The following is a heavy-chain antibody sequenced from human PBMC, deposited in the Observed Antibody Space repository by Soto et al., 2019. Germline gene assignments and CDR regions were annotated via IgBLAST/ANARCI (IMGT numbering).Heavy chain of an antibody. Sequence: PGGSLRLSCAASGFTFSSYGMHWVRQAPGKGLEWVAVISYDGSNKYYADSVKGRFTISRDNSKNTLYLQMDSLRAEDTAVYYCAKTIVGATLDYWSQGTLVTFSS. D-gene: IGHD1-26*01. CDR2: ISYDGSNK. CDR1: GFTFSSYG. CDR3: AKTIVGATLDY. J-gene: IGHJ4*02. V-gene: IGHV3-30*18.